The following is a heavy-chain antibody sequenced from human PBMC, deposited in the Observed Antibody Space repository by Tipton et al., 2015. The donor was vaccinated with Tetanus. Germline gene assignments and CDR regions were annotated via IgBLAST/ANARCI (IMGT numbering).Heavy chain of an antibody. CDR3: AKDGGSHNFDY. Sequence: QLVQSGAEVKKPGASVKVSCKASGYNFIGYHLHWVRQAPGQGLEWMGWINPNSGDTNYAQKFQGRVTMTRDTSISTAYMELSRLRSDDTAVYYCAKDGGSHNFDYWGQGTLVTVSS. V-gene: IGHV1-2*02. CDR2: INPNSGDT. J-gene: IGHJ4*02. CDR1: GYNFIGYH. D-gene: IGHD3-16*01.